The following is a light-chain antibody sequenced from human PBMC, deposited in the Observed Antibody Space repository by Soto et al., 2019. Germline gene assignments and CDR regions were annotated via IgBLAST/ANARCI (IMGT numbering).Light chain of an antibody. Sequence: DIQMTQSPSTLSASVGDTVTITCRASQSISRWLAWYQQKPGQAPKVLIYDTSTLESGVPSRFSGSGSGTEFTLTINSLQPDDFATYYCQQYNGYSGFAQGTKLEMK. J-gene: IGKJ2*03. V-gene: IGKV1-5*01. CDR1: QSISRW. CDR3: QQYNGYSG. CDR2: DTS.